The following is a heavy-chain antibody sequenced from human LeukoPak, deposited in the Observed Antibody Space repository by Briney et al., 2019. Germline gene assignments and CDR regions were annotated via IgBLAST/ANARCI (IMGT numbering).Heavy chain of an antibody. CDR2: ITGSSSYI. V-gene: IGHV3-21*01. D-gene: IGHD5-12*01. CDR3: ARVGVVATIGEYFDY. CDR1: GFPFSTYS. J-gene: IGHJ4*02. Sequence: GGSLRLSCAASGFPFSTYSMNWVRQAPGKGLEWVSFITGSSSYIYYADSVKGRFTISRDNAKNSLYLQMNGLRAEGTAVYYCARVGVVATIGEYFDYWGQGTLVTVSS.